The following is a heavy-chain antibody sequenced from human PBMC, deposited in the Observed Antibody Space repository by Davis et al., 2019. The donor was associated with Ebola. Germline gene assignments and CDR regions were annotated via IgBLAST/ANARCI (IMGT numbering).Heavy chain of an antibody. CDR3: ARDINDYWSGETWYFDL. J-gene: IGHJ2*01. CDR2: VSYSGSP. D-gene: IGHD3-3*01. Sequence: MPGGSLRLSCTVGSISNYYWNWIRQTPGKGLEWIGSVSYSGSPNYNPSLRSRVSISVDTSKNQFSLEMNSVTAADTAVYFCARDINDYWSGETWYFDLWGRGALVTVSS. V-gene: IGHV4-59*01. CDR1: SISNYY.